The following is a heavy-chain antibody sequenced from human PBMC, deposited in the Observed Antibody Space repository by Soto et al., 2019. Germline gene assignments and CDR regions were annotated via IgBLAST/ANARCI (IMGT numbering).Heavy chain of an antibody. V-gene: IGHV3-23*01. Sequence: EVQLLESGGGLVQPGGSLRLSCAPSGFTFSSYAMSWVRHAPGKWLEWVSAISGSGGSTYYADSVKGRFTIYRANSKNALYRQMNSVRAADTAVYYCAQGCSDVVRFLERRYYGMAVCGQGTTVTVS. J-gene: IGHJ6*02. CDR2: ISGSGGST. CDR3: AQGCSDVVRFLERRYYGMAV. CDR1: GFTFSSYA. D-gene: IGHD3-3*01.